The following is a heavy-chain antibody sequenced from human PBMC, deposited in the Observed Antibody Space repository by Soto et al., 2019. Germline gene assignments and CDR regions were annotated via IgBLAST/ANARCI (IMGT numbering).Heavy chain of an antibody. CDR2: ISGSSSVI. CDR3: ARGPIAARRGASDI. J-gene: IGHJ3*02. V-gene: IGHV3-48*01. Sequence: PGVSLRLSCAVSGFTFSSYSMNWVRQAPGKGLEWVSYISGSSSVIYYSESVKGRSTISRDNGNNSVSLQINGLRADDTAVYYCARGPIAARRGASDIWGQGTMVTVSS. D-gene: IGHD6-6*01. CDR1: GFTFSSYS.